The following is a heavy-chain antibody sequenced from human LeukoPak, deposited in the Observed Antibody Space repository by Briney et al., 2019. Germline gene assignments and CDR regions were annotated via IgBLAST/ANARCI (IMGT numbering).Heavy chain of an antibody. CDR2: ISASGGST. CDR1: GFTFSSSA. Sequence: PGGSLRLSCAASGFTFSSSAMSWVRQVPGKGLEWVSGISASGGSTSYADSVRGRFTISRDNSKNTLYLQMSSLRAEDTAVYYCARDLVTMVRGVTGLDYWGQGTLVTVSS. CDR3: ARDLVTMVRGVTGLDY. D-gene: IGHD3-10*01. V-gene: IGHV3-23*01. J-gene: IGHJ4*02.